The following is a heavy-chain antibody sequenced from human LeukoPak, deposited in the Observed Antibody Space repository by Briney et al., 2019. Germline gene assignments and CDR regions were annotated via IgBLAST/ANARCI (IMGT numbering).Heavy chain of an antibody. J-gene: IGHJ6*02. CDR2: IYYSGST. CDR1: GGSISSYY. V-gene: IGHV4-59*01. CDR3: ATDSSSWNYYGMDV. Sequence: PSETLSLTCTVPGGSISSYYWSWIRQPPGKGLEWIGYIYYSGSTNYNPSLKSRVTISVDTSKNQFSLKLSSVTAADTAVYYCATDSSSWNYYGMDVWGQGTTVTVSS. D-gene: IGHD6-13*01.